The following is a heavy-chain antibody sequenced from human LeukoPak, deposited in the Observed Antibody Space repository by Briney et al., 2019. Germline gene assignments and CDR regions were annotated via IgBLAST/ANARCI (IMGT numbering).Heavy chain of an antibody. Sequence: GGSLRLSCAASGFTFSSYSMNWVRQAPGKGLEWVSYINSSSSTIYYADSVKGRFTISRANAKNSLYLQMNSLRDEDTAVYYCGRDSSSYYGSGSYSYGGQGTLVSV. V-gene: IGHV3-48*02. D-gene: IGHD3-10*01. J-gene: IGHJ4*02. CDR3: GRDSSSYYGSGSYSY. CDR1: GFTFSSYS. CDR2: INSSSSTI.